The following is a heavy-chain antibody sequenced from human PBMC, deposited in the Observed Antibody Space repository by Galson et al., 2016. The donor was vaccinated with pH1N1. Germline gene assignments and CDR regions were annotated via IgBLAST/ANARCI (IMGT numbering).Heavy chain of an antibody. V-gene: IGHV1-69*06. CDR2: ISPIFGSI. D-gene: IGHD3-10*01. J-gene: IGHJ6*02. Sequence: SVKVSCKASGGTFTNSAVSWVRQAPGQGLEWMGGISPIFGSINYAQRFQGRLTITADIFTNTAYMELSSLRSEDTAIYYCATVGPHVREILYYSYAMDVWGQGTTVTVSS. CDR1: GGTFTNSA. CDR3: ATVGPHVREILYYSYAMDV.